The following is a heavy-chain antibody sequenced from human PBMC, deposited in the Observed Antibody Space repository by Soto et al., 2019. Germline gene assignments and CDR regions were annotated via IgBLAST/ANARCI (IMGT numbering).Heavy chain of an antibody. V-gene: IGHV4-30-2*01. J-gene: IGHJ6*02. CDR3: ARDIMGTDYYYYGMDV. CDR1: GGSISSGGYS. D-gene: IGHD2-8*01. CDR2: MYHSGST. Sequence: SETLSLTCAVSGGSISSGGYSWSWIRQPPGKGLEWIGYMYHSGSTYYNPSLKSRVTISVDTSKTQFSLKLSSVTAADTAVYYWARDIMGTDYYYYGMDVWGQGTLVTVSS.